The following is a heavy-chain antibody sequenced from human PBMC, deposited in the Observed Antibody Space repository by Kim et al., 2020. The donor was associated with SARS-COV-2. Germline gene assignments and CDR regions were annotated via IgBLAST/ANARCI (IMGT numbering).Heavy chain of an antibody. CDR1: GYSFTSYW. V-gene: IGHV5-10-1*01. J-gene: IGHJ6*02. D-gene: IGHD3-10*01. CDR2: IDPSDSYT. Sequence: GESLKISCKGSGYSFTSYWISWVRQMPGKGLEWMGRIDPSDSYTNYSPSFQGHVTISADKSISTAYLQWSSLKASDTAMYYCARLGGSGIDYYGMDVWGQGTTVTVSS. CDR3: ARLGGSGIDYYGMDV.